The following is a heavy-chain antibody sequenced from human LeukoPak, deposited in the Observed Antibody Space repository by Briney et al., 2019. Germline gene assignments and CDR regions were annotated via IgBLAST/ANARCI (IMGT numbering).Heavy chain of an antibody. CDR1: GFTFSSYA. D-gene: IGHD6-6*01. V-gene: IGHV3-23*01. Sequence: GGSLRLSCAAFGFTFSSYAMSWVRQAPGKGLEWVSAISGSGGSTYYADPVKGRFTISRDNSKNTLYLQMNSLRAEDTAVYYCAKGRIAALPYYFDYWGQGTLVTVSS. CDR2: ISGSGGST. CDR3: AKGRIAALPYYFDY. J-gene: IGHJ4*02.